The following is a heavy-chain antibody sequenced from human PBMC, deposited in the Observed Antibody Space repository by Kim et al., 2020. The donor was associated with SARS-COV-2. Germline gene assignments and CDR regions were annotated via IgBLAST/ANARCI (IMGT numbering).Heavy chain of an antibody. D-gene: IGHD4-4*01. J-gene: IGHJ4*02. CDR2: T. V-gene: IGHV4-39*01. CDR3: PTLDYIKIDY. Sequence: TYYNPSLKSRVTISVDTSKSQFSLKLSSVTAADTAVYYCPTLDYIKIDYWGQGTLVTVSS.